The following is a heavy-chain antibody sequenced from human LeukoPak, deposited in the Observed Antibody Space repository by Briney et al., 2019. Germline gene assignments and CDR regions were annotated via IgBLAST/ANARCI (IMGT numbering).Heavy chain of an antibody. D-gene: IGHD3-10*01. V-gene: IGHV1-69*13. Sequence: SVKVSCKASGGTFTSYAISWVRQAPGQGLEWMGGIIPIFGTANYAQKFQGRVTITADESTSTAYMELSSLRSEDTAVYYCAREYYYGSDSNAFDIWGQGTMVTVSS. J-gene: IGHJ3*02. CDR2: IIPIFGTA. CDR1: GGTFTSYA. CDR3: AREYYYGSDSNAFDI.